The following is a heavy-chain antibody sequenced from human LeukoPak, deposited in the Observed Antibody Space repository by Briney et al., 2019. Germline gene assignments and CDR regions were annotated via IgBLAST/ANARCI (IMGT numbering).Heavy chain of an antibody. D-gene: IGHD5-18*01. Sequence: GGSLRLSCAASGFTFDDYGMNWVRQAPGKGLEWVSSISSSSSYIYYADSVKGRFTISRDNAKNSLYLQMNSLRAEDTAVYYCARDWMVGYSYGSPLNWFDPWGQGTLVTVSS. CDR1: GFTFDDYG. CDR3: ARDWMVGYSYGSPLNWFDP. CDR2: ISSSSSYI. J-gene: IGHJ5*02. V-gene: IGHV3-21*01.